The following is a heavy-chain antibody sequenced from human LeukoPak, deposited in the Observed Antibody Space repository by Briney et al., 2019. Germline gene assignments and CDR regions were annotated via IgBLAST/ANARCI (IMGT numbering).Heavy chain of an antibody. J-gene: IGHJ5*02. CDR2: IIPIFGTA. CDR1: GGAFSRYS. D-gene: IGHD5-12*01. CDR3: ARDSNPQGSSVMGGYNL. Sequence: SVKVSCKASGGAFSRYSISWVRQAPGQGLEWMGGIIPIFGTANYAQKFQGRVTITADESTSTAYMELSSLRSEDTAVYYCARDSNPQGSSVMGGYNLWGQGTLVTVSS. V-gene: IGHV1-69*13.